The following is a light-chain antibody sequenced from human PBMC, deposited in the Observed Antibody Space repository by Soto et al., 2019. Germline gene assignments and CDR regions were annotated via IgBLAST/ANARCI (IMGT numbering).Light chain of an antibody. CDR3: SSYTSGSTLVV. Sequence: QSALTQPASVSGSPGQSITISCTGTSSDVGGYNYVSWYQQHPGKAPKLMIYDVSNRPSEVSNRFSGSKSGNTCSLTISGLQAEDEGNYYCSSYTSGSTLVVFGGGTKLTVL. CDR1: SSDVGGYNY. V-gene: IGLV2-14*01. CDR2: DVS. J-gene: IGLJ2*01.